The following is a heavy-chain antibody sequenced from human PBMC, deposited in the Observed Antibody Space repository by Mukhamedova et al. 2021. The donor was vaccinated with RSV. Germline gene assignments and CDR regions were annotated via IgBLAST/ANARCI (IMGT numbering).Heavy chain of an antibody. J-gene: IGHJ4*02. CDR1: ISSAGYY. CDR3: ATFGNSGYPFNY. CDR2: TSPSGTS. Sequence: ISSAGYYWSWIRQYPGKGLEWIGYTSPSGTSYYNPSLLGRVTISIDTSKNQFSMKLSSVTAADTAVYYCATFGNSGYPFNYWGPGT. V-gene: IGHV4-31*02. D-gene: IGHD5-12*01.